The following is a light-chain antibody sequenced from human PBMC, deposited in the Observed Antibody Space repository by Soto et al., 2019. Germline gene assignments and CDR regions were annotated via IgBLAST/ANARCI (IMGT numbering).Light chain of an antibody. CDR2: QVT. J-gene: IGLJ1*01. V-gene: IGLV2-14*01. CDR3: CSYAENYTYV. CDR1: SSDIGGYYY. Sequence: QSGLTQPASWSGSPLHSITISYTGTSSDIGGYYYFSAYQHHPCRSPKLLIYQVTNRPSRVSNRLSGSKSGNTAYLTLSGLQADDEADYSCCSYAENYTYVFGTGTQVTV.